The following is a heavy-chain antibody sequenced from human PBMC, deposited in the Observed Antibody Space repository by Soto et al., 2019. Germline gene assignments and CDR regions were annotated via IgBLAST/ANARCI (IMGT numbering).Heavy chain of an antibody. CDR3: ARDGGRRYGMDV. V-gene: IGHV4-59*01. Sequence: PSETLYLTCTVSGGSISSYYWSWIRQPPGEGLEGIGDIYYSGSTNYNPSLKSRGTISVDTSKNQLSLKLSSVTAADTVVYYCARDGGRRYGMDVCGQGTTVTVSS. J-gene: IGHJ6*02. D-gene: IGHD3-16*01. CDR1: GGSISSYY. CDR2: IYYSGST.